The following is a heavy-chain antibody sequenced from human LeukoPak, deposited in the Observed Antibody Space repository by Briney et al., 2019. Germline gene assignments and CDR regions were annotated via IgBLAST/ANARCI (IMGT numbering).Heavy chain of an antibody. Sequence: PGRSLRLSCAASGFIFSNYATHWVRQAPGKGLEWVAAVSYDGNLQHYADAVKGRFTVSRDNSKNTVFLQINSLRTDDSAVYWCVKVYPTVTTSSVLGSWGQGTLVTVSS. J-gene: IGHJ4*02. D-gene: IGHD4-17*01. CDR2: VSYDGNLQ. V-gene: IGHV3-30*18. CDR3: VKVYPTVTTSSVLGS. CDR1: GFIFSNYA.